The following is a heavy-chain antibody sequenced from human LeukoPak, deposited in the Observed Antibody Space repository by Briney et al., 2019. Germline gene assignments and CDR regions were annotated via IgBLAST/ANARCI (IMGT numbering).Heavy chain of an antibody. V-gene: IGHV4-4*02. CDR1: GVTISSNNW. Sequence: PSGTLSLTCAVYGVTISSNNWWSWVRQPPGKGLEWIGEIYHSGTTNYNPSLKSRVTISVDKSKNQFSLKLTSVTAADTAVYYCASFSWGSGSYNQEAIWSWFDPWGQGTLVIVSS. D-gene: IGHD3-10*01. CDR3: ASFSWGSGSYNQEAIWSWFDP. CDR2: IYHSGTT. J-gene: IGHJ5*02.